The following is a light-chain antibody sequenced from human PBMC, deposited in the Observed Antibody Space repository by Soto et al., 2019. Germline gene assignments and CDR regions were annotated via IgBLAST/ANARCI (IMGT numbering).Light chain of an antibody. Sequence: QSALTQPASVSGSPGQSLTISCTGSTSDIGVYNYVSWYQQHPGKAPKLLIYDVSYRPSGISDRFSGSKSGNTASLTISGLQPEDDADYYCSSYGASSTLFGGGTKVTFL. V-gene: IGLV2-14*03. CDR3: SSYGASSTL. CDR2: DVS. J-gene: IGLJ2*01. CDR1: TSDIGVYNY.